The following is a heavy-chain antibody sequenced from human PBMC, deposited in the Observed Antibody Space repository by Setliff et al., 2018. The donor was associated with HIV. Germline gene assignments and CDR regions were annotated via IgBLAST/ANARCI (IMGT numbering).Heavy chain of an antibody. CDR1: GYTFTSYG. Sequence: ASVKVSCKASGYTFTSYGIGWVRQAPGQGLEWMGWISPYNGHTNYAQKLQGRVTMTTDTSTSTAYMELSSLRSEDTAVYYCARGVWYLRPYYYYYYMDVWGKGTTVTVSS. D-gene: IGHD3-10*01. CDR3: ARGVWYLRPYYYYYYMDV. V-gene: IGHV1-18*01. J-gene: IGHJ6*03. CDR2: ISPYNGHT.